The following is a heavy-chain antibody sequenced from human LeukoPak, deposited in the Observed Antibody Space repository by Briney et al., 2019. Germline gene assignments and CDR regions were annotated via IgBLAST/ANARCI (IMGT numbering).Heavy chain of an antibody. V-gene: IGHV3-23*01. J-gene: IGHJ5*02. CDR1: GFTFSSYA. CDR2: ISGSGGST. D-gene: IGHD2-2*01. Sequence: PGGSLRLSCAASGFTFSSYAMSWVRQAPGKGLEWVSAISGSGGSTYYADSVKGRFTISRDNSKNTLYLQMNSLRAEDTAVYYCAKDVVGYCSSTSCYRNWFDPWGQGTLVTVSS. CDR3: AKDVVGYCSSTSCYRNWFDP.